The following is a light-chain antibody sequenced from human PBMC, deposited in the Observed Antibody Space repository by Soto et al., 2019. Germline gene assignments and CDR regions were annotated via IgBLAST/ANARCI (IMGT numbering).Light chain of an antibody. CDR3: QQSHSSPLS. CDR1: QSISRN. J-gene: IGKJ4*01. Sequence: IQMTQSPSSLSASVGDRVTITCRASQSISRNLNWYQQKPGKAPELLIYTASNLQSGVPSRFSGSGSGTDFALTISSLQPEDSAVYYCQQSHSSPLSFGGGTKLDIK. V-gene: IGKV1-39*01. CDR2: TAS.